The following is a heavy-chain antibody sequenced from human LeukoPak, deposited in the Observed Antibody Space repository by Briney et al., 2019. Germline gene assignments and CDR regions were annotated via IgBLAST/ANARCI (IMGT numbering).Heavy chain of an antibody. CDR3: ASSVYSGSPTKSFDY. J-gene: IGHJ4*02. Sequence: GGSLRLSCAASGFTFSSYSMNWVRQAPGKGLEWVSYISSSGSTIYYADSVKGRFTISRDNAKNSLYLQMNSLRAEDTAVYYCASSVYSGSPTKSFDYWGQGTLVTVSS. CDR1: GFTFSSYS. V-gene: IGHV3-48*04. D-gene: IGHD3-10*01. CDR2: ISSSGSTI.